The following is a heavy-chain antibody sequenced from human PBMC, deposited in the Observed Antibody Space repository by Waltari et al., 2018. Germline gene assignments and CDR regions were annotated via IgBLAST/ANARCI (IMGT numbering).Heavy chain of an antibody. CDR2: INVRGGTA. Sequence: QVRLEQSGSDVNKPGASVTVSCKASGCTLTKHYIHRMRQARGQGLEWIGVINVRGGTAMYAHNFQDRVTLTRDTSTSTVYMEVRSLTSDDTSIYFCARDRDPGDAFEIWGHGTMVTVSS. J-gene: IGHJ3*02. CDR1: GCTLTKHY. V-gene: IGHV1-46*01. CDR3: ARDRDPGDAFEI.